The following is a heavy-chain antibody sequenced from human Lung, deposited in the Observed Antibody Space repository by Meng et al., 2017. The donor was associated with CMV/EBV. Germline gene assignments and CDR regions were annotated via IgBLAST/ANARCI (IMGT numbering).Heavy chain of an antibody. D-gene: IGHD2-2*01. J-gene: IGHJ6*02. CDR1: GFTFGDYA. CDR2: IRSKAYGGTT. V-gene: IGHV3-49*04. Sequence: SXSTSGFTFGDYAMNWVRQAPGKGLEWVGFIRSKAYGGTTEHAASVKGRFTISRDDSKSIAYLRMNSLKTEDTAVYYCVRLGGYCSSTSCYYYGTDVXGQGXTVTFSS. CDR3: VRLGGYCSSTSCYYYGTDV.